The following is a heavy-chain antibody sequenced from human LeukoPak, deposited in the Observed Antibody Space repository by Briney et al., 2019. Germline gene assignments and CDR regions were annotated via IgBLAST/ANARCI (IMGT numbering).Heavy chain of an antibody. CDR1: GFTFSSYS. J-gene: IGHJ4*02. V-gene: IGHV3-21*01. CDR3: ARDGYTAMVL. Sequence: PGGSLRLSCAASGFTFSSYSMNWVRQAPGKGLEWVLSISSSSYIYYADSVKGRFTISRDNAKNSLYLQMNSLRAEDTAVYYCARDGYTAMVLWGQGTLVTVSS. CDR2: ISSSSYI. D-gene: IGHD5-18*01.